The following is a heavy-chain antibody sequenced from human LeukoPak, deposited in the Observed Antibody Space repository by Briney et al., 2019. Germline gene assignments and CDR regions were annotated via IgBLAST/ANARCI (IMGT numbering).Heavy chain of an antibody. CDR1: GGSFSGYY. Sequence: SETLSLTCAVYGGSFSGYYWSWIRQPPGKGLEWIGEINHSGSTNYNPSLKSRVTISVDTSKNQFSLKLSPVTAADTAVYYCARAPRVRGLIRTIDYWGQGTLVTVSS. CDR3: ARAPRVRGLIRTIDY. J-gene: IGHJ4*02. D-gene: IGHD3-10*02. V-gene: IGHV4-34*01. CDR2: INHSGST.